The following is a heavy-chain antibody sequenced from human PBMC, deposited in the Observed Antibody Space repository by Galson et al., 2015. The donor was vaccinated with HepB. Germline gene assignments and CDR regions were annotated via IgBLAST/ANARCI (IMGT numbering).Heavy chain of an antibody. CDR1: GFTFGDYA. CDR3: TRVPLEYSSSLAHYYGMDV. J-gene: IGHJ6*02. D-gene: IGHD6-6*01. Sequence: SLRLSCAASGFTFGDYAMSWVRQAPGKGLEWVGFIRSKAYGGTTEYAASVEGRFTISRDDSKSIAYLQMNSLKTEDTAVYYCTRVPLEYSSSLAHYYGMDVWGQGTTVTVSS. V-gene: IGHV3-49*04. CDR2: IRSKAYGGTT.